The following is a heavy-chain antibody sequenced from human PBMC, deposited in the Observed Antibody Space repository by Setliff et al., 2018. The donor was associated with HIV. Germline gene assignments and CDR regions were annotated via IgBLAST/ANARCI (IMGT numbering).Heavy chain of an antibody. V-gene: IGHV4-39*01. J-gene: IGHJ3*02. CDR2: IYFSGST. CDR3: ARPRYTYGTPPAFDI. Sequence: TSETLSLTCTVSGGSISSSSHYWGWIRQPPGKGLEWIGSIYFSGSTYYNPSLKSRVTISVDTSKNQFSLKLSSVTAADTAVYYCARPRYTYGTPPAFDIWGRGTVVT. D-gene: IGHD5-18*01. CDR1: GGSISSSSHY.